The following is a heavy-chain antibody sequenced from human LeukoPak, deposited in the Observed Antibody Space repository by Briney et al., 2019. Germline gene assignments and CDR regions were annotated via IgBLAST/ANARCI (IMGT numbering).Heavy chain of an antibody. D-gene: IGHD7-27*01. Sequence: ASVKVSCKASRGTFSSYAISWVRQAPGQGLEWMGRIIPIFGTANYAQKFQGRVTITTGESTSTAYMELSSLRSEDTAVYYCARDFGLGTNAFDIWGQGTMVTVSS. CDR3: ARDFGLGTNAFDI. J-gene: IGHJ3*02. CDR1: RGTFSSYA. V-gene: IGHV1-69*05. CDR2: IIPIFGTA.